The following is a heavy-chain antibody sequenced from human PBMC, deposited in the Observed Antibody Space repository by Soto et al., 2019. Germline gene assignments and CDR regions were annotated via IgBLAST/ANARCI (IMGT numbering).Heavy chain of an antibody. CDR1: GGSFSGYY. J-gene: IGHJ6*03. CDR2: INHSGST. Sequence: SETLSLTCAVYGGSFSGYYWSWIRQPPGKGLEWIGEINHSGSTNYNPSLKSRVTISVDTSKNQFSLKLSSVTAADTAVYYCARERVIRPFRYYYYMDVWGKGTTVTVSS. CDR3: ARERVIRPFRYYYYMDV. D-gene: IGHD3-10*01. V-gene: IGHV4-34*01.